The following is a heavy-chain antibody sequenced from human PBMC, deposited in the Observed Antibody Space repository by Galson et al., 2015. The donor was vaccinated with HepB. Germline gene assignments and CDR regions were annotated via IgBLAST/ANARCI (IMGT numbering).Heavy chain of an antibody. Sequence: SLRLSCAGSGFTFSDYWIHWVRRAPGKGLVWVSRVSRDETTTNYADSVKGRFTVSRDNAKNTLYLHMNSVNAEDTAVYYCARGSNDWYGIDYWGQGILVTISS. CDR3: ARGSNDWYGIDY. CDR2: VSRDETTT. D-gene: IGHD3-9*01. J-gene: IGHJ4*02. V-gene: IGHV3-74*01. CDR1: GFTFSDYW.